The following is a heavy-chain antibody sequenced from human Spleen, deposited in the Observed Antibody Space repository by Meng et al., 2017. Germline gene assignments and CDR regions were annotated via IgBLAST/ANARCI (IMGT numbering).Heavy chain of an antibody. J-gene: IGHJ4*02. V-gene: IGHV3-30*04. D-gene: IGHD2-21*02. CDR3: ARVNLQRLLFVVALDY. CDR2: ISYDGSNK. CDR1: GFTFSSYA. Sequence: GESLKISCAASGFTFSSYAMHWVRQAPGKGLEWVAVISYDGSNKYYADSVKGRFTISRDNSKNTLYLQMNSLRAEDTAVYYCARVNLQRLLFVVALDYWGQGTLVTVSS.